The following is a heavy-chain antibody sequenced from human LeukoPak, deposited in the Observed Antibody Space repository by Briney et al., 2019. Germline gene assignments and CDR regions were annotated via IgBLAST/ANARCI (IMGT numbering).Heavy chain of an antibody. V-gene: IGHV3-7*03. D-gene: IGHD3/OR15-3a*01. Sequence: GGSLRLSCAASGFTFSSYWMTWVRQAPGKGLEWVGNIKRDGSERYYVDSVKGRFTISRDNSKNTLYLQMNSLRAEDTAVYYCAKGQSRTGYRPKDFDYWGQGTLVTVSS. J-gene: IGHJ4*02. CDR3: AKGQSRTGYRPKDFDY. CDR2: IKRDGSER. CDR1: GFTFSSYW.